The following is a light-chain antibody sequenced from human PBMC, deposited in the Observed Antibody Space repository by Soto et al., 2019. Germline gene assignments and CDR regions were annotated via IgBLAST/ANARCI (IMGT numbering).Light chain of an antibody. CDR3: QQYYNASST. CDR2: KAS. V-gene: IGKV1-5*03. J-gene: IGKJ1*01. CDR1: QSISSW. Sequence: DIQMTQSPSTLSASVGDRVIITCRASQSISSWLAWYQQKPGKAPNLLIYKASTLKSGVPSRFSGSGSGTDFTLTISSLQPDDFPPYYCQQYYNASSTFGQGPKVEIK.